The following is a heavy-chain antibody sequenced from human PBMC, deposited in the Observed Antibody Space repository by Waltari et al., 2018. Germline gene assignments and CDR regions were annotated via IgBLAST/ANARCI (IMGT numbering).Heavy chain of an antibody. V-gene: IGHV3-30*03. J-gene: IGHJ6*02. D-gene: IGHD4-17*01. CDR2: ISNDGRNT. CDR3: ATEYGDYVSY. Sequence: QVQLVESGGGVVQPGRSLRLSCVASGFTFSSYGMHWVRQAPGKGLEWVAVISNDGRNTYYADSVKGRLTISRDNSKNTLYLQINSLRPEDTAVYYCATEYGDYVSYWGQGTTVTVSS. CDR1: GFTFSSYG.